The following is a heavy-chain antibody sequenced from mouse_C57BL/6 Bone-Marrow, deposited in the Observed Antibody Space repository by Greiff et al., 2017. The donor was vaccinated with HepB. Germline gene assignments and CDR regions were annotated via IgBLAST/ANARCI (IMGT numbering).Heavy chain of an antibody. J-gene: IGHJ2*01. CDR3: ARGYYGHDGGFDY. D-gene: IGHD2-2*01. V-gene: IGHV5-16*01. CDR2: INYDGSST. Sequence: EVKLMESEGGLVQPGSSMKLSCTASGFTFSDYYMAWVRQVPEKGLEWVANINYDGSSTYYLDSLKSRFIISRDNAKNILYLQMSSLKSEDTATYYCARGYYGHDGGFDYWGQGTTLTVSS. CDR1: GFTFSDYY.